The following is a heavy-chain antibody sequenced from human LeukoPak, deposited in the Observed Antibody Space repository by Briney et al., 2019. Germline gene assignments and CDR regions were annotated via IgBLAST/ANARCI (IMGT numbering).Heavy chain of an antibody. D-gene: IGHD5-18*01. J-gene: IGHJ4*02. CDR2: IYYSGST. CDR3: ARHIRGYGYKSHFDY. V-gene: IGHV4-39*01. CDR1: GGSISSSSYY. Sequence: SETLSLTCTVSGGSISSSSYYWGWIRQPPGKGLEWIGSIYYSGSTYYNPSLKSRVTISVDTSKNQFSLKLSSVTAADTAVYYCARHIRGYGYKSHFDYWGQGTLVTVSS.